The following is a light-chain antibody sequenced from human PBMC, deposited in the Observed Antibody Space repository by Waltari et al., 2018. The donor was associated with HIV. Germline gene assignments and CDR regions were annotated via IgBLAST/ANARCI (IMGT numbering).Light chain of an antibody. Sequence: QSVLTQPPSASGTPGQRVTISCSGSSSNIGRNTLNWYQQLPGTAPKLLIYSNNLRPSGVPDRFSGSKSGTSASLAISGLQSEDEADYYCAAWDDSLNGWVFGGGTKLTVL. CDR1: SSNIGRNT. J-gene: IGLJ3*02. V-gene: IGLV1-44*01. CDR3: AAWDDSLNGWV. CDR2: SNN.